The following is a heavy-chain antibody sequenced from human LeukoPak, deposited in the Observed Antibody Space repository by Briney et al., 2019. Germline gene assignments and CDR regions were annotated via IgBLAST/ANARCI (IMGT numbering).Heavy chain of an antibody. J-gene: IGHJ4*02. D-gene: IGHD3-3*01. CDR3: ARDFRITIFGVSHYDY. CDR2: ISSSGCTI. V-gene: IGHV3-11*04. CDR1: GFTFSDYY. Sequence: RPGGSLRLSCAASGFTFSDYYMSWIRQAPGKGLEWVSYISSSGCTIYYADSVKGRFTISRDNAKNSLYLQMNSLRAEDTAVYYCARDFRITIFGVSHYDYWGQGTLVTVSS.